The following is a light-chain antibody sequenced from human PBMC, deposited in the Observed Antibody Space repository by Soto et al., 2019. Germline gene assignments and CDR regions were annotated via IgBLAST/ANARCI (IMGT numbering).Light chain of an antibody. J-gene: IGKJ3*01. CDR2: AAP. CDR3: HQLNSYL. V-gene: IGKV1-9*01. Sequence: IQLTQSPSSLSASVGDRVTITCRASQGISSYLAWYQQKPGKAPNLPIYAAPTLQSGVPARFSGTGSGTYFTHTISSLQPEDFATYYCHQLNSYLFGHGTKVDSK. CDR1: QGISSY.